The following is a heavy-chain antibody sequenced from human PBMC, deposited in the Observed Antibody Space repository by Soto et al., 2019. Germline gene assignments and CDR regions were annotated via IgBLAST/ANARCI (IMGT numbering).Heavy chain of an antibody. CDR2: AYHNGLT. Sequence: TLSLTCAVSGDSVTSNVWWSWVRQPPGKGLEWIGEAYHNGLTDYNPSLKSRVTMSVDTSKNEFSLKLTSLTAADTAIYYCARDAAVPGESDRFDYWGQGTLVTVSS. CDR3: ARDAAVPGESDRFDY. J-gene: IGHJ4*02. D-gene: IGHD6-19*01. V-gene: IGHV4-4*02. CDR1: GDSVTSNVW.